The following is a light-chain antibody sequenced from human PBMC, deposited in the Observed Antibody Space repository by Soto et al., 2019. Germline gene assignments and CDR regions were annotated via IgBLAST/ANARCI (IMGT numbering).Light chain of an antibody. CDR2: LGS. CDR1: QSLLHSNGYNS. V-gene: IGKV2-28*01. J-gene: IGKJ4*01. Sequence: DIVMTLSPLSLPVTPGDPASISCRSSQSLLHSNGYNSLDWYLQKPGQSPELLIYLGSHPASGVPDRFSRSGSGTDFTLKISRGEAEDVGLYYCMQALQTPPTFGGGTKVEIK. CDR3: MQALQTPPT.